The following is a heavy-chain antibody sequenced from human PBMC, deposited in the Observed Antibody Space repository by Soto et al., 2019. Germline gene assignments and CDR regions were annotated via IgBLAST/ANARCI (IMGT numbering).Heavy chain of an antibody. CDR1: GYSFTNYW. D-gene: IGHD3-16*01. Sequence: GESLKISCKASGYSFTNYWTAWVRQMPGKGLEWVGIIYPGDSDARYSLSFQGQVTISVDKSITTAYLQWSSLKASDTAMYYCARHFYDYLDYWGRGTLVTVSS. CDR2: IYPGDSDA. CDR3: ARHFYDYLDY. J-gene: IGHJ4*02. V-gene: IGHV5-51*01.